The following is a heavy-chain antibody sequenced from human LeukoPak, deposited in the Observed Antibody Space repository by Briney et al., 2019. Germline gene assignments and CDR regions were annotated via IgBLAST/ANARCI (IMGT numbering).Heavy chain of an antibody. CDR1: GFTFRSYS. CDR2: ITMISSTI. V-gene: IGHV3-48*02. CDR3: ARGGSYPFDY. Sequence: GGSLRLSFAASGFTFRSYSMNWVGQAPGKGLEGVSHITMISSTIYYADTVKGRFTITRDNAKNSLYLEMNSLRDEDTAVYYCARGGSYPFDYWGQGTLVTVSS. D-gene: IGHD1-26*01. J-gene: IGHJ4*02.